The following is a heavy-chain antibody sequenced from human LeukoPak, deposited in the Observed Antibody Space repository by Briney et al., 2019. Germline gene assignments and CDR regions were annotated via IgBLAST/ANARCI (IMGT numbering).Heavy chain of an antibody. CDR1: GGTFSSYA. J-gene: IGHJ4*02. CDR3: ARDRVGFLEWSLPSAQDY. Sequence: ASVKVSCKASGGTFSSYAISWVRQAPGQGLEWMGWMNPNSGNTGYAQKFQGRVTMTRNTSISTAYMELRSLRSDDTAVYYCARDRVGFLEWSLPSAQDYWGQGTLVTVSS. D-gene: IGHD3-3*01. V-gene: IGHV1-8*02. CDR2: MNPNSGNT.